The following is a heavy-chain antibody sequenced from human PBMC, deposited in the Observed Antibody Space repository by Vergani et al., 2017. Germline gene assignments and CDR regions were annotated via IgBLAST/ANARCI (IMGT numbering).Heavy chain of an antibody. CDR1: GFTFSSYG. CDR3: AKDRGSGWIYYYYGMDV. D-gene: IGHD6-19*01. J-gene: IGHJ6*02. CDR2: IRYDGSNK. V-gene: IGHV3-30*02. Sequence: QVQLVESGGGVVQPGGSLRLSCAASGFTFSSYGMHWVRQAPGKGLEWVAFIRYDGSNKYYADSVKGRFTISRDNSKNTLYLQMNSLRAEDTAVYYCAKDRGSGWIYYYYGMDVWGQGTTVTVSS.